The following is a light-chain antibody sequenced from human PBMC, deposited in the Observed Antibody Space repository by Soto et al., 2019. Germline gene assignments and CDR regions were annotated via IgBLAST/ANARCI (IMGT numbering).Light chain of an antibody. CDR3: SSYPASAPFYV. Sequence: QSALTQPASVSGSPGQSITISCTGARTDVDGHDYVSWYQQHPGQAPKLMIFDVHNRPSGVSSRFSGSKSGDTASLTISGLQAEDDGDYYCSSYPASAPFYVFGTGTKVTVL. J-gene: IGLJ1*01. CDR2: DVH. V-gene: IGLV2-14*03. CDR1: RTDVDGHDY.